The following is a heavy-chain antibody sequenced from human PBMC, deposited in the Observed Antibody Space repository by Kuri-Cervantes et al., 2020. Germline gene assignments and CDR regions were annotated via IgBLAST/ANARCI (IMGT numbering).Heavy chain of an antibody. CDR1: GGSISSGDYY. D-gene: IGHD1-14*01. CDR3: ARIITEADAFDI. CDR2: IYYSGST. Sequence: SETLSLTCTVSGGSISSGDYYWSWIRQPPGKGLQWIGYIYYSGSTYYNPSLKSRVTISVDTSKNRFSLKLSSVTAADTAVYYCARIITEADAFDIWGQGTMVTVSS. V-gene: IGHV4-30-4*02. J-gene: IGHJ3*02.